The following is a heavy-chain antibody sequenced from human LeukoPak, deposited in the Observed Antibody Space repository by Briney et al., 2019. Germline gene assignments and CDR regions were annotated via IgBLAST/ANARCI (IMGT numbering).Heavy chain of an antibody. V-gene: IGHV3-48*03. Sequence: GGSLRLSCAASGFTFSSYEMNWVRQAPGKGLEWVSYISSSGSTIYYADSVKGRFTISRDNSKNTLYLQMNSLRAEDTAVYYCARDRVSVVAASPDYWGQGTLVTVSS. CDR3: ARDRVSVVAASPDY. J-gene: IGHJ4*02. CDR2: ISSSGSTI. CDR1: GFTFSSYE. D-gene: IGHD2-15*01.